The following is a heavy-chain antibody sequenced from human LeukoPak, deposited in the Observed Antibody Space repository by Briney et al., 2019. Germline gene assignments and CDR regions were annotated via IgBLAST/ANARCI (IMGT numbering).Heavy chain of an antibody. J-gene: IGHJ4*02. Sequence: VAAVQVSCKASAYSSTGYFLHWVRQAPGQGLEWMGWINPNNGLTKYTQKFKGRLTMTRETSSATGYMELNRVTSDDSSVFYCANAWGSLYYFDHWGQGTLVTVSS. CDR2: INPNNGLT. V-gene: IGHV1-2*02. CDR3: ANAWGSLYYFDH. CDR1: AYSSTGYF. D-gene: IGHD3-16*01.